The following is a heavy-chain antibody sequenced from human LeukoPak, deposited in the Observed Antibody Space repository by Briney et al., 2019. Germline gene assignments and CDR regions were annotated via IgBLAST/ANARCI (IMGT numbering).Heavy chain of an antibody. D-gene: IGHD4-17*01. CDR3: TRDTGTTGEVKFDP. V-gene: IGHV4-4*07. Sequence: SSETLSLTCTVSGNSFGDYYWSWIRQPAGKGLEWIGRIYTSGSTTYNPSLKSRVTMSVDTSKSQFSLNLMSVTAADTAVYYRTRDTGTTGEVKFDPWGQGTLVTVSS. J-gene: IGHJ5*02. CDR2: IYTSGST. CDR1: GNSFGDYY.